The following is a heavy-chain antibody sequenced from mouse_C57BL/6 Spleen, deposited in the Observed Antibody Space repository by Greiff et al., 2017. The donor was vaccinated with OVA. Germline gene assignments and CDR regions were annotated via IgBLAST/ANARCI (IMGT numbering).Heavy chain of an antibody. CDR3: ASPTVVAEGYFDV. D-gene: IGHD1-1*01. J-gene: IGHJ1*03. CDR1: GYAFTNYL. CDR2: INPGSGGT. Sequence: VQVVESGAELVRPGTSVKVSCKASGYAFTNYLIEWVKQRPGQGLEWIGVINPGSGGTNYNEKFKGKATLTADKSSSTAYMQLSSLTSEDSAVYFCASPTVVAEGYFDVWGTGTTVTVSS. V-gene: IGHV1-54*01.